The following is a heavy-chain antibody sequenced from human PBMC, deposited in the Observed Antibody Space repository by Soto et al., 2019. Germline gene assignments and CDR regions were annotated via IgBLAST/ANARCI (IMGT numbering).Heavy chain of an antibody. CDR3: ARVLMAAIPTDYMDV. D-gene: IGHD2-21*02. CDR2: ISSSSSYI. J-gene: IGHJ6*03. V-gene: IGHV3-21*01. CDR1: GFTFSSYS. Sequence: PGGSVRLSCAASGFTFSSYSMNWVRQAPGKGLEWVSSISSSSSYIYYADSVKGRFTISRDNAKNSLYLQMNSLRAEDTAVYYCARVLMAAIPTDYMDVWGKGTTVTVSS.